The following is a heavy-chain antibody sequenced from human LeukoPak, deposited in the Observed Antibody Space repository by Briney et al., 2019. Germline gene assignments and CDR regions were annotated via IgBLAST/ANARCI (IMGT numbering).Heavy chain of an antibody. CDR3: ARGYGGETALVYYYYYYMDV. CDR1: GFTFSSYA. D-gene: IGHD5-18*01. V-gene: IGHV3-30*04. J-gene: IGHJ6*03. CDR2: ISYDGSNK. Sequence: GGSLRLSCAASGFTFSSYAMHWVRQAPGKGLEWVAVISYDGSNKYYADSVKGRFTISRDNSKNTLYLQMNSLRAEDTAVYYCARGYGGETALVYYYYYYMDVWGIGTTVTVSS.